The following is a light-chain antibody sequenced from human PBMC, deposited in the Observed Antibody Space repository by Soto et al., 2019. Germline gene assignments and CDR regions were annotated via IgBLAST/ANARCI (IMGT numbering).Light chain of an antibody. CDR3: SSYAGDYMFV. CDR1: SSDIGSYDY. J-gene: IGLJ1*01. CDR2: EVT. Sequence: QSVLTQPASVSGSPGQSITISCTGTSSDIGSYDYVSWYQQHPGKAPNLIIYEVTDRPSGVSNRFSGSKSGNTASLTISGLQAEDEADYYCSSYAGDYMFVFGTGTKVTVL. V-gene: IGLV2-14*01.